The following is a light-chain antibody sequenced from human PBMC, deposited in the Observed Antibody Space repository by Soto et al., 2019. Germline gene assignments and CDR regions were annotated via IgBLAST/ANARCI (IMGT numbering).Light chain of an antibody. CDR3: QQYGSSRT. CDR1: QSVDNRY. V-gene: IGKV3-20*01. Sequence: EIVLTQSPGTLSLSPGERATLSCRASQSVDNRYLAWYQQKPGQAPRLLIYDASSRATGIPDRFTGSGSGTDFTLTISRLESEDFAVYCCQQYGSSRTFGQGTKVEIK. J-gene: IGKJ1*01. CDR2: DAS.